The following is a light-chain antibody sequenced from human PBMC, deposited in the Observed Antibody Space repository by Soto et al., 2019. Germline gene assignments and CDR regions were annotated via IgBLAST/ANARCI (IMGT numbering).Light chain of an antibody. Sequence: EIEMTQSPATLSVSPGERATLSCRASQSVSSNLAWFQQKPGQAPTLLIYGASTRATGIPARFSGSGSGTEFTLTISSLQSEDFAIYYCQQYKNWHPWTFGQGTKVEIK. CDR3: QQYKNWHPWT. V-gene: IGKV3-15*01. CDR2: GAS. J-gene: IGKJ1*01. CDR1: QSVSSN.